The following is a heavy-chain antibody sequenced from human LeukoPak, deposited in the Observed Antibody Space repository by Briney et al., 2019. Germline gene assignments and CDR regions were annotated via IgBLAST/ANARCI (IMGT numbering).Heavy chain of an antibody. CDR2: ISSSSSSYI. CDR3: ARGHFGVVTGY. V-gene: IGHV3-21*01. Sequence: PGGSLRLSCAASGFTFSSYSMNWVRQAPGKGLEWVSSISSSSSSYIYYADSVKGRFTISRDNAKNLLYLQMNSLRAEDTAVYYCARGHFGVVTGYWGQGTLVTVSS. CDR1: GFTFSSYS. J-gene: IGHJ4*02. D-gene: IGHD3-3*01.